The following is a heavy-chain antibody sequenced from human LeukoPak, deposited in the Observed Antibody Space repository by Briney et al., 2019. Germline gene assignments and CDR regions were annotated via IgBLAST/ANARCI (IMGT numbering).Heavy chain of an antibody. J-gene: IGHJ4*02. CDR1: GYTFTGYY. D-gene: IGHD3-22*01. CDR2: INPNSGGT. V-gene: IGHV1-2*02. CDR3: AGGPLSKYYYDSSGYYQFDY. Sequence: ASVKVSCKASGYTFTGYYMHWVRQAPGQGLEWMGWINPNSGGTNYAQKFQGRVTMTRDTSISTAYMELSRLRPDDTAVYYCAGGPLSKYYYDSSGYYQFDYWGQGTLVTVSS.